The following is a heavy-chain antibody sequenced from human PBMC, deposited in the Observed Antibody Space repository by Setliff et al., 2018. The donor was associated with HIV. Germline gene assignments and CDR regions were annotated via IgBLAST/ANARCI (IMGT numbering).Heavy chain of an antibody. Sequence: PSETLSLTCTVSGGSISSYYWSWIRQPPGKELEWIAYIQASGITNHKPSLKSRATISVDTSKNQFSLTLSSVTAADTAVYFCVRLSRWGTMTTLDFWGQGTLVTVSS. CDR1: GGSISSYY. J-gene: IGHJ4*02. CDR3: VRLSRWGTMTTLDF. CDR2: IQASGIT. D-gene: IGHD4-4*01. V-gene: IGHV4-59*08.